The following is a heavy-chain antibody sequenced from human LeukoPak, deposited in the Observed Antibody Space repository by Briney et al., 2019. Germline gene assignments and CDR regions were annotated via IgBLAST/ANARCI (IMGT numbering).Heavy chain of an antibody. J-gene: IGHJ4*02. V-gene: IGHV3-7*01. D-gene: IGHD2-15*01. CDR1: GFTFSSYW. CDR2: IKQDGSEK. CDR3: ARVPRYCSGGSCPNFDY. Sequence: GGSLRLSCAASGFTFSSYWMSWVRQAPGKGLEGVANIKQDGSEKYYVDSVKGRFTISRDNAKNSLYLQMNSLRAEDTAVYYCARVPRYCSGGSCPNFDYWGQGTLVTVSS.